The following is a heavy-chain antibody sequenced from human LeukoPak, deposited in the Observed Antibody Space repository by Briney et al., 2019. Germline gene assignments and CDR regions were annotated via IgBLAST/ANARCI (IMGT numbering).Heavy chain of an antibody. V-gene: IGHV4-30-4*08. CDR1: GGSISSSSYY. J-gene: IGHJ3*02. Sequence: SETLSLTCTVSGGSISSSSYYWGWIRQPPGEGLEWIGYIYYSGITYYNPSLKSRVTISVDTSKNQFSLKLSSVTAADTAVYYCARVSLTTVVTRYAFDIWGQGTLVTVSS. CDR2: IYYSGIT. CDR3: ARVSLTTVVTRYAFDI. D-gene: IGHD4-23*01.